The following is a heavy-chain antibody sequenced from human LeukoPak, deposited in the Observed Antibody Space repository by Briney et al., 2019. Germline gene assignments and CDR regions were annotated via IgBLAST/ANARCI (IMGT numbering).Heavy chain of an antibody. CDR3: ARELRRAFDI. Sequence: ASVKVSCKASGYTFTSYYMHWVRQAPGQGLEWMGIINPSGGSTSYAQKFQGGVTMTRDTSTSTAYMELSSLRSEDTAVYYCARELRRAFDIWGQGTMVTVSS. CDR1: GYTFTSYY. V-gene: IGHV1-46*01. J-gene: IGHJ3*02. CDR2: INPSGGST. D-gene: IGHD5-12*01.